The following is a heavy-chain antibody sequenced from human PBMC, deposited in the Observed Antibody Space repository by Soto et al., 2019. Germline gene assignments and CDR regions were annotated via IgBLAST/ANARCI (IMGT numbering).Heavy chain of an antibody. V-gene: IGHV3-11*01. CDR1: GFTFSDYY. D-gene: IGHD3-16*01. CDR3: ARGGGYGGQYYYGMDV. J-gene: IGHJ6*02. CDR2: ITSSGRTI. Sequence: VGSLRLSGAPSGFTFSDYYMSWIRQAPGKGLEWVSYITSSGRTIFYADSVKGRFTISRDNAKNSLYLQMNSLRAEDTAVYYCARGGGYGGQYYYGMDVWGQGTTVTVSS.